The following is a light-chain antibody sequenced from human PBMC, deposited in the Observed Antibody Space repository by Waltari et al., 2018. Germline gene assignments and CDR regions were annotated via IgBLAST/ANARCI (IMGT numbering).Light chain of an antibody. CDR3: QSYSTAPRIT. CDR1: QGIANY. CDR2: TAS. V-gene: IGKV1-27*01. Sequence: DVQMTQSPPSLSASVGDRVTITCRASQGIANYLAWYQQKPGQAPKLLIYTASTLHSGVPSRFSCVGYGTDFTLTISSLQPEDVATYYCQSYSTAPRITFAQGTRLDIK. J-gene: IGKJ5*01.